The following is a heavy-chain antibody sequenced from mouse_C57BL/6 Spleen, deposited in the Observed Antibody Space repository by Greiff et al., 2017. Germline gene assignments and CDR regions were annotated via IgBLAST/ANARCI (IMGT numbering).Heavy chain of an antibody. Sequence: VQLQQSGAELVMPGASVKLSCKASGYTFTSYWMHWVKQRPGQGLEWIGEIDPSDSYTNYNQKFKGKSTLTVDKSSSTAYMQLSSLTSEDSAVYYCARSSDGYYERDYWGQGTSVTVSS. CDR2: IDPSDSYT. CDR3: ARSSDGYYERDY. D-gene: IGHD2-3*01. V-gene: IGHV1-69*01. J-gene: IGHJ4*01. CDR1: GYTFTSYW.